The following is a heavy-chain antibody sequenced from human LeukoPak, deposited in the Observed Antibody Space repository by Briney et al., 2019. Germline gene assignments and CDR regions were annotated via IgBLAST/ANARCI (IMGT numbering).Heavy chain of an antibody. V-gene: IGHV4-59*01. D-gene: IGHD5-18*01. CDR3: ARGGYSYGYTDWYFDL. J-gene: IGHJ2*01. Sequence: SENLSLTCTVSGGSISSYYWSWIRQPPGKGLEWIGYIYYSGSTNYNPSLKSRVTISVDTSKNQFSLKMSSVTAADTAVYYCARGGYSYGYTDWYFDLWGRGTLVTVSS. CDR2: IYYSGST. CDR1: GGSISSYY.